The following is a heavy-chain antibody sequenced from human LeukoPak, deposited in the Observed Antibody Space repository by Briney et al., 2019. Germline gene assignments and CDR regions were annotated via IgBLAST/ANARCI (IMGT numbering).Heavy chain of an antibody. CDR1: GFTFSSYA. J-gene: IGHJ4*02. Sequence: PGGSLRLSCAASGFTFSSYAMSWVRQAPGKGLEWVSGLSGSGAITYYADSVKGRFTISRDNPKNTMYLQMNSLRAEDTAIYYCAKGGTTAVTTTYFDYWGQGTLVTVSS. CDR2: LSGSGAIT. D-gene: IGHD4-17*01. CDR3: AKGGTTAVTTTYFDY. V-gene: IGHV3-23*01.